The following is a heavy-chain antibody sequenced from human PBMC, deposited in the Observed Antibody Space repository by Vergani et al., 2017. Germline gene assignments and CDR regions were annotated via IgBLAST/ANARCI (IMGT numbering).Heavy chain of an antibody. CDR1: GFTFSSYA. D-gene: IGHD2-2*02. CDR3: ARVAGLVVPAAIRRHMYV. CDR2: ISGSGGST. J-gene: IGHJ6*02. Sequence: EVQLLESGGGLVQPGGSLRLSCAASGFTFSSYAMSWVRQAPGKGLEWVSAISGSGGSTYYADSVKGRFTISGDNSKNTLYLQMNSLRAEDTAVYYCARVAGLVVPAAIRRHMYVWGQGTTVTVSS. V-gene: IGHV3-23*01.